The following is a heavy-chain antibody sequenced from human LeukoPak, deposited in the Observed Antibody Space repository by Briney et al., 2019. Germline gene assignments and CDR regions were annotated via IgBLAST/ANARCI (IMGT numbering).Heavy chain of an antibody. D-gene: IGHD5-24*01. Sequence: SETLSLTCTVSGGSISSYYWSWIRQPPGKGLEWIGYIYHSGSTNYNPSLTSRVTISVDTSKNQFSLKLSSVTAADTAVYYCARGNGYSGWFDPWGQGTLVTVSS. CDR2: IYHSGST. V-gene: IGHV4-59*01. CDR1: GGSISSYY. CDR3: ARGNGYSGWFDP. J-gene: IGHJ5*02.